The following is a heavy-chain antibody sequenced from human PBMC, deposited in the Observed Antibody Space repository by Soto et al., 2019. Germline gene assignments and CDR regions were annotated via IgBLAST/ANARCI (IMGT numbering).Heavy chain of an antibody. Sequence: QVQLVQSGAEVKKPGSSVKVSCKASGGTFSSYTISWVRQAPGQGLEWMGRIIPILGIANYAQKFQGRVTITADKSTSTAYMELSSLSSEDTAVYYCARVGIAAAGRWFDPWGQGTLVTVSS. CDR1: GGTFSSYT. J-gene: IGHJ5*02. V-gene: IGHV1-69*02. D-gene: IGHD6-13*01. CDR2: IIPILGIA. CDR3: ARVGIAAAGRWFDP.